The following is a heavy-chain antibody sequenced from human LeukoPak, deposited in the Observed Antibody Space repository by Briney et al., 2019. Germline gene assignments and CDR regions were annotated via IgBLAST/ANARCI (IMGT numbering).Heavy chain of an antibody. D-gene: IGHD6-19*01. J-gene: IGHJ4*02. Sequence: PGGSLRLSCAASGFTFSSYSMNWVRQAPGKGLEWVSSISSSSSYIYYADSVRRRFTISRDNAKNSLYLQMNSLRAEDTAVYYCARGSYSSGWYGSGYFDYWGQGTLVTVSS. CDR3: ARGSYSSGWYGSGYFDY. CDR1: GFTFSSYS. V-gene: IGHV3-21*01. CDR2: ISSSSSYI.